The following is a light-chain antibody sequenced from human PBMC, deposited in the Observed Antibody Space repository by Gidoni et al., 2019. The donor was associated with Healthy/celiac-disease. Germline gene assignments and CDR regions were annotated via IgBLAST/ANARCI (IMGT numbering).Light chain of an antibody. Sequence: IVLTQSPATLSLSPGDRATLSCRASQRVSSYLAWYQQKPGQAPRLLIYDASNRATGIPARFSGSGSGTAVTLTISSLEPEDFSVYYCQQRSNWPLVSFGGGTKVEIK. CDR3: QQRSNWPLVS. CDR1: QRVSSY. CDR2: DAS. J-gene: IGKJ4*01. V-gene: IGKV3-11*01.